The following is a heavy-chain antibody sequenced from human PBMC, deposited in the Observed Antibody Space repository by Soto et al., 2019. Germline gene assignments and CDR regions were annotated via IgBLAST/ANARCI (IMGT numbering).Heavy chain of an antibody. D-gene: IGHD2-2*01. V-gene: IGHV1-2*04. CDR3: ARGGGFNCSSTSCPRTYYYYYMDV. J-gene: IGHJ6*03. CDR2: INPNSGGT. Sequence: QVQLVQSGAEVKKPGASVKVSCKASGYTFTGYYMHWVRQAPGQGLEWMGWINPNSGGTNYAQKFQGWVNMTRDTSISTAYMELSRLRSDDTAVYYCARGGGFNCSSTSCPRTYYYYYMDVWGKGTTVTVSS. CDR1: GYTFTGYY.